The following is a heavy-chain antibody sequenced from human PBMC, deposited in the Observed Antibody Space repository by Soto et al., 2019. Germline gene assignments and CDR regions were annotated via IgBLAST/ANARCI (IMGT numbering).Heavy chain of an antibody. CDR2: ISGSAEST. Sequence: EVQVLESGGGLVQPGGSLRLSCAASGLTFRNYAMSWVRQAPGKGLEWVSAISGSAESTDYADSVKGRFTISRDNSKNPLYLQMNSLRAEDTAVYFTCVTTYDMDVWGQGTTVTVSS. D-gene: IGHD4-17*01. J-gene: IGHJ6*02. V-gene: IGHV3-23*01. CDR3: CVTTYDMDV. CDR1: GLTFRNYA.